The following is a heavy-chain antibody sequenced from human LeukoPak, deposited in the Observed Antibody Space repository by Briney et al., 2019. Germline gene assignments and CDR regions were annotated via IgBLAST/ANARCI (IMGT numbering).Heavy chain of an antibody. CDR2: INGAGSGK. V-gene: IGHV3-7*01. D-gene: IGHD5-24*01. CDR3: ARGRWLQPDY. CDR1: GFEFSIYW. Sequence: GGSLRLSCAASGFEFSIYWMSWVRQAPGKGLEWVANINGAGSGKDYVDSVKGRFTISRDNAKDSLSLQMNSLRVEDTAVYYCARGRWLQPDYWGQGILVTVSS. J-gene: IGHJ4*02.